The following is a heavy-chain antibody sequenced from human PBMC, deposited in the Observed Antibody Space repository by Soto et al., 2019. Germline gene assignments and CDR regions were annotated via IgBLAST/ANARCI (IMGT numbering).Heavy chain of an antibody. V-gene: IGHV4-34*01. CDR1: GGSFSGYY. Sequence: SETLSLTCAVYGGSFSGYYWSWIRQPPGKGLEWIGEINHSGSTNYNPSLKSRVTIPVDTSKNQFSLKLSSVTAADTAVYYCARAIVVVGDAFDIWGQGTMVTVS. J-gene: IGHJ3*02. CDR3: ARAIVVVGDAFDI. D-gene: IGHD2-2*01. CDR2: INHSGST.